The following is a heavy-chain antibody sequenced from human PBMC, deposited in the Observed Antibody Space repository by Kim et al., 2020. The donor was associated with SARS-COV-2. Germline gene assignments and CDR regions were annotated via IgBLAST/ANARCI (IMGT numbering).Heavy chain of an antibody. J-gene: IGHJ4*02. CDR3: AKQVVAATFSLLDY. V-gene: IGHV3-23*01. Sequence: GGSLRLSCAASGFTFSSYAMSWVRQAPGNGLEWVSAISGSGGSTYYADSVKGRFTISRDNSKNTLYLQMNSLRAEDTAVYYCAKQVVAATFSLLDYWGQGTLVTVSS. D-gene: IGHD2-15*01. CDR2: ISGSGGST. CDR1: GFTFSSYA.